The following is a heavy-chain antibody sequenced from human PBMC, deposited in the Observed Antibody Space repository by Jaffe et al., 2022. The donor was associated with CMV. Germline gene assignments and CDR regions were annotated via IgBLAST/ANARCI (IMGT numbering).Heavy chain of an antibody. CDR3: TTDSRDFRSGLTPSYYGMDV. V-gene: IGHV3-15*01. CDR1: GFTFTNAW. J-gene: IGHJ6*02. Sequence: EVQLVESGGGLVKPGGSLRLSCAASGFTFTNAWMSWVRQAPGKGLEWVGRIKRKSDGETTDYAAPVEGRFTISRDDSTNTLYLQMNSLKTEDTAVYYCTTDSRDFRSGLTPSYYGMDVWGQGTTVTVSS. CDR2: IKRKSDGETT. D-gene: IGHD3-3*01.